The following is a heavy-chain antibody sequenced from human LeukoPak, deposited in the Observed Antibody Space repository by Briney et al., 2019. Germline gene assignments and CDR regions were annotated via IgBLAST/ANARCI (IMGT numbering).Heavy chain of an antibody. V-gene: IGHV1-18*01. Sequence: ASVKVSCKASGGTFSSYAISWVRQAPGQGLEWMGWISAYNGNTNYAQKLQGRVTMTTDTSTSTAYMELRSLRSDDTAVYYCARVLTYSNYGGYYFDYWGQGTLVTVSS. CDR3: ARVLTYSNYGGYYFDY. J-gene: IGHJ4*02. CDR2: ISAYNGNT. D-gene: IGHD4-11*01. CDR1: GGTFSSYA.